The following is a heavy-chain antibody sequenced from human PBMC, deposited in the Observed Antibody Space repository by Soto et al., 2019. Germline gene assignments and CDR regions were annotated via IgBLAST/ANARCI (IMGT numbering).Heavy chain of an antibody. V-gene: IGHV3-48*01. CDR1: GFTFSSYS. Sequence: EVQLVESGGGLVQPGGSLRLSCAASGFTFSSYSMNWVRQAPGKGLEWVSYISSSSSTIYYAASVKGRFTIYRDNVKNSLYMQMNSLRAEDTAVYYCARDTYYDFWSGYYNYYYYMDVWGKGTTVTVSS. J-gene: IGHJ6*03. CDR3: ARDTYYDFWSGYYNYYYYMDV. CDR2: ISSSSSTI. D-gene: IGHD3-3*01.